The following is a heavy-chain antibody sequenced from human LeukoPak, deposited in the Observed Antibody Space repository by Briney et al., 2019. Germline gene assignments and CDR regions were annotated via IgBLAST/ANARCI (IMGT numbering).Heavy chain of an antibody. CDR1: RFTFSSYA. CDR2: ISGSGGST. D-gene: IGHD1-20*01. CDR3: AKGGNWNDLGEFDY. Sequence: PGGSLRLSCAASRFTFSSYAMSWVRQAPGKGLEWVSAISGSGGSTYYADSVKGRFTISRDNSKNTLYLQMNSLRAEDTAVYYCAKGGNWNDLGEFDYWGQGTLVTVSS. J-gene: IGHJ4*02. V-gene: IGHV3-23*01.